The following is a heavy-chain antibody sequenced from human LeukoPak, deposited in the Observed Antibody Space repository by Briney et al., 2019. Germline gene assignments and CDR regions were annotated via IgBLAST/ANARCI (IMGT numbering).Heavy chain of an antibody. Sequence: SVKVSCKASGGTFSSYAISWVRQAPGQGLEWMGGIIPIFGTANYAQKFQGRVTITTDESTSTAYMELSSLRSEDTAVYYCARDFASGGYCYMDVWGKGTTVTVSS. J-gene: IGHJ6*03. CDR2: IIPIFGTA. CDR3: ARDFASGGYCYMDV. CDR1: GGTFSSYA. V-gene: IGHV1-69*05. D-gene: IGHD3-10*01.